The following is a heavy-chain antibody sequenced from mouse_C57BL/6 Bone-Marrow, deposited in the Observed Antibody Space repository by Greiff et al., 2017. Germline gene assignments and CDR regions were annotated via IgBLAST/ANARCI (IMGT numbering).Heavy chain of an antibody. CDR3: ARGEYYYGSSYGRFAY. CDR2: IYPRSGNT. D-gene: IGHD1-1*01. V-gene: IGHV1-81*01. CDR1: GYTFTSYG. Sequence: VMLVESGAELARPGASVKLSCKASGYTFTSYGISWVKQRTGQGLEWIGEIYPRSGNTYYNEKFKGKATLTADKSSSTAYMELRSLTSEDSAVYFCARGEYYYGSSYGRFAYWGQGTLVTVSA. J-gene: IGHJ3*01.